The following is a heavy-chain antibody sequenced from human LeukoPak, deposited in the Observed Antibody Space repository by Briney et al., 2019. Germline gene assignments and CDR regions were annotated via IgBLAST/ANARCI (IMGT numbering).Heavy chain of an antibody. CDR1: GGTFSSYA. D-gene: IGHD3-22*01. V-gene: IGHV1-69*06. Sequence: SVKVSCKASGGTFSSYAISWVRQAPGQGLEWMGGIIPIFGTANYAQKFQGRVTITADKSTSTAYTELSSLRSEDTAVYYCARGGPTYYYDSSGGNWFDPWGQGTLVTVSS. CDR2: IIPIFGTA. J-gene: IGHJ5*02. CDR3: ARGGPTYYYDSSGGNWFDP.